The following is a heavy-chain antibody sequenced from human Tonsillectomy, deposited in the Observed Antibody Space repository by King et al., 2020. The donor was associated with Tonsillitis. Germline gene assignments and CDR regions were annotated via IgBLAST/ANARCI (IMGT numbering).Heavy chain of an antibody. CDR2: INPNSGGT. V-gene: IGHV1-2*02. J-gene: IGHJ5*02. CDR1: GYTFTGYY. Sequence: QLVQSGAEVKKPGASVKVSCKASGYTFTGYYMHWVRQAPGQGLEWMGWINPNSGGTNYAQKFQGRVTMTRDTSINTACMELSRLRSDDTAVYYCARDENYDFSNWFDPWGQGTLVTVSS. D-gene: IGHD3-3*01. CDR3: ARDENYDFSNWFDP.